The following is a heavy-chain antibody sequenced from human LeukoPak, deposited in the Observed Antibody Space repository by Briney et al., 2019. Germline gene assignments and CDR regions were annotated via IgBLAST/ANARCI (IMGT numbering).Heavy chain of an antibody. CDR2: INPNSGGT. V-gene: IGHV1-2*02. CDR3: ARGSMIQSGSYGKPPNRDYWYFDL. J-gene: IGHJ2*01. D-gene: IGHD1-26*01. Sequence: GASVKVSCKASGYTFTGYYMHWVRQAPGQGLEWMGWINPNSGGTNYAQKFQGRVTMTRDTSISTAYMELSRLRSDDTAVYYCARGSMIQSGSYGKPPNRDYWYFDLWGRGTLVTVSS. CDR1: GYTFTGYY.